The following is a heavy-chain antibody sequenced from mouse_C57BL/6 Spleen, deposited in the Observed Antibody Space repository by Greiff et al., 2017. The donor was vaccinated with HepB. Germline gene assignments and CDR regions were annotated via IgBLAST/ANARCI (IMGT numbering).Heavy chain of an antibody. V-gene: IGHV1-4*01. J-gene: IGHJ4*01. CDR2: INPCSGYT. Sequence: VQLQQSGAELARPGASVKMSCKASGYTFTSYTMHWVKQRPGQGLEWIGYINPCSGYTKYNQKFKDKATLTADKSSSTAYMQLSSLTSEDSAFYYCARDPPYYRDYAMDYWGQGTSGTVSS. D-gene: IGHD2-14*01. CDR3: ARDPPYYRDYAMDY. CDR1: GYTFTSYT.